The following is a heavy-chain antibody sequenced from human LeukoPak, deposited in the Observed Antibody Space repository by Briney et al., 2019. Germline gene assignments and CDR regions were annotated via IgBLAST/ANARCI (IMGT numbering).Heavy chain of an antibody. Sequence: SETLSLTCTVSGGSIRSSSYYWSWIRQPPGKGLEWIGEINHSGSTNYNPSLKSRVTISVDTSKNQFSLKLSSVTAADTAVYYCARRGGRWLRNGAYYFDYWGQGTLVTVSS. CDR2: INHSGST. CDR3: ARRGGRWLRNGAYYFDY. D-gene: IGHD5-24*01. J-gene: IGHJ4*02. CDR1: GGSIRSSSYY. V-gene: IGHV4-39*07.